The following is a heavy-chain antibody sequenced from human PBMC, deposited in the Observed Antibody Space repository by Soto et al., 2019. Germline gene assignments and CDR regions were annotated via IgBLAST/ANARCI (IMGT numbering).Heavy chain of an antibody. J-gene: IGHJ5*02. V-gene: IGHV1-3*01. D-gene: IGHD3-3*01. Sequence: ASVKVSCKASGYTFTSYAMHWVRQAPGQRLEWMGWINAGNGNTKYSQKFQGRATITRDTSASTAYMELSSLRSEDTAVYYCARSYTNLFGVVIIGWFDPWGQGTLVTVSS. CDR1: GYTFTSYA. CDR3: ARSYTNLFGVVIIGWFDP. CDR2: INAGNGNT.